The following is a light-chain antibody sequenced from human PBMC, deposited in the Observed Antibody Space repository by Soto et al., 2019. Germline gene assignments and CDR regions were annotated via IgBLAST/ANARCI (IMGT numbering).Light chain of an antibody. CDR3: QQYGGSPPIT. V-gene: IGKV3-20*01. Sequence: EIVLTQSPGSLSLSPGERATLSCRASQSFSSNYLAWYQQKPGQAPRLLMYGASSRATGIPDRFSGSGSGTHFTLTISRLEPEDFAVYYCQQYGGSPPITFGQGTRLEI. CDR2: GAS. J-gene: IGKJ5*01. CDR1: QSFSSNY.